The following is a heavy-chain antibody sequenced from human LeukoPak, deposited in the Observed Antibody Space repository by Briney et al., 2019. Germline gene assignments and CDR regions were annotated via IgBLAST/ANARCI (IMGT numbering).Heavy chain of an antibody. CDR3: GRASSEPDY. CDR1: GYTFTNHY. V-gene: IGHV1-46*01. Sequence: GASVKVSCKASGYTFTNHYMSWVRQAPGQGPEWVGMINPSGGSTSYAQKFQGRVTITRDTSTSTVYMELGSLGSEDTAVYYCGRASSEPDYWGQGTLVTVSS. J-gene: IGHJ4*02. CDR2: INPSGGST. D-gene: IGHD6-19*01.